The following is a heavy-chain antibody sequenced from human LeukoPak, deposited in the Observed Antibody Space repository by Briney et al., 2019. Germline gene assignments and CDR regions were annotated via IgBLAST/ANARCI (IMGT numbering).Heavy chain of an antibody. CDR2: INHSGST. D-gene: IGHD3-9*01. Sequence: PSETLSLTCAVYGGSFSGYYWSWIRQPPGKGLEWIGEINHSGSTNYNPSLKSRVTISVDTSENQFSLKLSSVTAADTAVYYCARARKILTGYYNNWFDPWGQGTLVTVSS. CDR1: GGSFSGYY. V-gene: IGHV4-34*01. J-gene: IGHJ5*02. CDR3: ARARKILTGYYNNWFDP.